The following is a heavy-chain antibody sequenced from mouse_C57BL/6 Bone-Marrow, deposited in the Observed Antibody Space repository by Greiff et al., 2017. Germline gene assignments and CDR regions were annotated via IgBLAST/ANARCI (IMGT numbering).Heavy chain of an antibody. J-gene: IGHJ4*01. V-gene: IGHV1-39*01. CDR3: ARGYDYDYAMDY. D-gene: IGHD2-4*01. CDR2: INPNYGTT. CDR1: GYSFTDYN. Sequence: LQLTESGPELVKPGASVQISCKASGYSFTDYNMNWVKQSNGKCLEWIVVINPNYGTTTYNQKFKGNSTLTVDQSSNTAYMQLNSLTSEDSAVYYCARGYDYDYAMDYWGQGTSVTVSS.